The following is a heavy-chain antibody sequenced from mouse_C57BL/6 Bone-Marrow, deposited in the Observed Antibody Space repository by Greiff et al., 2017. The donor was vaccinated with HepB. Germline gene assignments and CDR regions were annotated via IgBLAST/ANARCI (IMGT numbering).Heavy chain of an antibody. Sequence: EVMLVESGGGLVQSGRSLRLSCATSGFTFSDFYMEWVRQAPGKGLEWIAASRNKANDYTTEYSASVKGRFIVSRDTSQSILYLQMNALRAEDTAIYYCARERYYGSSWAMDYWGQGTSVTVSS. CDR1: GFTFSDFY. CDR3: ARERYYGSSWAMDY. CDR2: SRNKANDYTT. V-gene: IGHV7-1*01. D-gene: IGHD1-1*01. J-gene: IGHJ4*01.